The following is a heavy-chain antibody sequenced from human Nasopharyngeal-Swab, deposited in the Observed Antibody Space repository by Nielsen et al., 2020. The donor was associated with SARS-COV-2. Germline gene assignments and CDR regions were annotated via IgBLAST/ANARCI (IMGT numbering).Heavy chain of an antibody. D-gene: IGHD4/OR15-4a*01. J-gene: IGHJ4*01. CDR3: AREVRGYIDY. CDR2: VYPGGST. Sequence: GESLKISCATSGFIVSSNYMNWVRQAPGKGLEWVSTVYPGGSTYYADSVEGRFILSRDNSNLYLQMNNLRADDTAVYYCAREVRGYIDYWGQGTLVTVSS. CDR1: GFIVSSNY. V-gene: IGHV3-53*01.